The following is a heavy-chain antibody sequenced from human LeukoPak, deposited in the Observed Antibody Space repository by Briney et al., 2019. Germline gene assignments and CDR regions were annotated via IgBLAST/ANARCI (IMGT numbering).Heavy chain of an antibody. CDR2: IYTSGST. CDR1: GASISNYY. J-gene: IGHJ3*02. D-gene: IGHD6-19*01. Sequence: SETLSLTCTVSGASISNYYWTWIRQPAAKGLEWIGRIYTSGSTNYNPSLKSRVTMSVDTSKNQFSLKLSSVTAADTAVYYCARLEQWLVRDAFDIWGQGTMVTVSS. V-gene: IGHV4-4*07. CDR3: ARLEQWLVRDAFDI.